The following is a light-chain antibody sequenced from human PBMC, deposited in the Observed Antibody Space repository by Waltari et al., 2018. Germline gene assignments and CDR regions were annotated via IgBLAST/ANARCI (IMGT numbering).Light chain of an antibody. CDR2: GGS. CDR1: QGVSNK. CDR3: QQYNNWPPWT. V-gene: IGKV3D-15*01. J-gene: IGKJ1*01. Sequence: RATQGVSNKVGWYRQIPGQAPKLLIYGGSARATGVPARFSGSGSGTEFTLTISSLQSEDSAVYYGQQYNNWPPWTFGQGNKVEIK.